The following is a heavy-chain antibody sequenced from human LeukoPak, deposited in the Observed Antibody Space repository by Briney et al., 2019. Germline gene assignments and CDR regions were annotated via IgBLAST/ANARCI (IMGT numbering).Heavy chain of an antibody. J-gene: IGHJ4*02. V-gene: IGHV3-23*01. CDR1: GFAFSSYA. CDR2: LSPSGGST. CDR3: ARGMYSSSWYSSFDY. D-gene: IGHD6-13*01. Sequence: GGSLRLSCAASGFAFSSYAMSWVRQAPGKGLEWVSALSPSGGSTYTADSVKGRFTISRDNSKNTLYLQMNSLRAEDTAVYYCARGMYSSSWYSSFDYWGQGTLVTVSS.